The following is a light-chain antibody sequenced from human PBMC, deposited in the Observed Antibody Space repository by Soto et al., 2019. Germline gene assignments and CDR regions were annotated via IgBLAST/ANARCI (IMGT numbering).Light chain of an antibody. CDR3: QQYANSHGT. CDR2: GAS. J-gene: IGKJ1*01. V-gene: IGKV3-20*01. CDR1: QSISSY. Sequence: EVVLTQSPDTLSLPPGERATLSCRASQSISSYLAWYQQKPGQAPRLLIYGASNRATGIPDRFSGSGSGTDFTLTISRLEPEDFAVYYCQQYANSHGTFGQGTKVDIK.